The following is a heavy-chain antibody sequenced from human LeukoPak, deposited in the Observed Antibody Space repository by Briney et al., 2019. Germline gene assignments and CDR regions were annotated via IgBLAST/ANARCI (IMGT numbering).Heavy chain of an antibody. CDR3: ARVGFHSGSSD. CDR2: IYFSGST. D-gene: IGHD1-26*01. J-gene: IGHJ4*02. CDR1: GDSINSGNYF. Sequence: PSETLSLTCTVSGDSINSGNYFWNWIRQHPGKGLEWIGYIYFSGSTYYNPSLKSRVTISVDTSKNQFSLKVTSVTATDTAVYYCARVGFHSGSSDWGQGTQVTVSS. V-gene: IGHV4-31*03.